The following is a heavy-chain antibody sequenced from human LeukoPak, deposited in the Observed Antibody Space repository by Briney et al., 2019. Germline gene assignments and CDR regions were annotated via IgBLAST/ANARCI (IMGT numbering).Heavy chain of an antibody. CDR3: ARTYCSSTCCYWFDP. V-gene: IGHV1-69*13. D-gene: IGHD2-2*01. CDR2: IIPIFGTA. CDR1: GGTFSSYA. Sequence: ASVKVSCKASGGTFSSYAISWVRQAPGQGLEWMGGIIPIFGTANYAQKFQGRVTITADESTSTAYMELSSLRSEDTAVYYCARTYCSSTCCYWFDPWGQGTLVTVSS. J-gene: IGHJ5*02.